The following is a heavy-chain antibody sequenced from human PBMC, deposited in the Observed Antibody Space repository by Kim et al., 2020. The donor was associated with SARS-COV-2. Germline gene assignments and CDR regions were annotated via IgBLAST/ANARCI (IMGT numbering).Heavy chain of an antibody. CDR2: ISSSSYI. CDR3: ARNLAAGWLSREYYFDY. J-gene: IGHJ4*01. V-gene: IGHV3-21*01. Sequence: GESLKISCAASGFTFSSYTMNWVRQAPGKGLEWVSSISSSSYIYYADSVKGRFTISRDNAKKLLYLQMNSLRAEDTAVYYCARNLAAGWLSREYYFDYWG. D-gene: IGHD6-25*01. CDR1: GFTFSSYT.